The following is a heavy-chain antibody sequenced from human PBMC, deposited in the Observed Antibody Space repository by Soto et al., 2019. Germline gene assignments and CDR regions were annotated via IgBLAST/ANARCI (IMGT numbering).Heavy chain of an antibody. Sequence: PGGSLRLSCAASGFTFSSSGTGWVRQAPGKGLEWVSAITGGGGSTYYADSVKGRFTISRDNSKNTLYLQMNSLRAEDTAVYYCAKAQGYFDYWGREPWSPSTQ. J-gene: IGHJ4*02. V-gene: IGHV3-23*01. CDR3: AKAQGYFDY. CDR2: ITGGGGST. CDR1: GFTFSSSG.